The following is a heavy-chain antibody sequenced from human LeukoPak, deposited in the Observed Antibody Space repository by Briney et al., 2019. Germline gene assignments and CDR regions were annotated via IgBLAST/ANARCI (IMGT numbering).Heavy chain of an antibody. D-gene: IGHD6-13*01. J-gene: IGHJ4*02. Sequence: ASVKVSCKASGYSFTDYYIHWVRQAPGQGLDWMGWINPNNGGTNYAQKFQGRVTMTRDASSSTAYMELRSLNFNDTAVHYCARDWNNGAGQQLVDYWGQGTLVTVSS. V-gene: IGHV1-2*02. CDR2: INPNNGGT. CDR3: ARDWNNGAGQQLVDY. CDR1: GYSFTDYY.